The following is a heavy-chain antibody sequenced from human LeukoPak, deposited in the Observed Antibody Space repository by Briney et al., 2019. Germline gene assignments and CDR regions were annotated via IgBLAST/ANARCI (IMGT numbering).Heavy chain of an antibody. Sequence: GGSLRLSCAASGFTFSSYDMQWVRQATGKSLEWVSAIGTAGDTYYPGSVKRRFTISRENAKNSLYLQMNSLRAGDTAVYYCARALYCSGGSCLPYYYYGMDVWGQGTTVTVSS. J-gene: IGHJ6*02. CDR3: ARALYCSGGSCLPYYYYGMDV. D-gene: IGHD2-15*01. CDR2: IGTAGDT. V-gene: IGHV3-13*01. CDR1: GFTFSSYD.